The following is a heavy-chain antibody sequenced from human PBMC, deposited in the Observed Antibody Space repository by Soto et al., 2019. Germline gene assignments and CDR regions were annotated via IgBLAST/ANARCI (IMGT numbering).Heavy chain of an antibody. Sequence: GGSLRLSCAASGFTFSSYGMHWVRQAPGKGLEWVAVIWYDGSNKYYADSVKGRFTISRDNSKNTLYLQMNSLRAEDTAVYYCARDFGYCSGGSCYSEYFDYWGQGTLVSVSS. CDR3: ARDFGYCSGGSCYSEYFDY. CDR1: GFTFSSYG. D-gene: IGHD2-15*01. V-gene: IGHV3-33*01. J-gene: IGHJ4*02. CDR2: IWYDGSNK.